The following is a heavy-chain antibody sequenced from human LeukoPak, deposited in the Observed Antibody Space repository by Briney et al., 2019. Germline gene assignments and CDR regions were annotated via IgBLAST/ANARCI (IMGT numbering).Heavy chain of an antibody. CDR3: ARDACGGDCYSDY. CDR2: IWYDGSNK. Sequence: GGSLRLSCAASGFTFGSYGMHWVRQAPGKGLEWVAVIWYDGSNKYYADSVKGRFTISRDNSKNTLYLQMNSLRAEDTAVYYCARDACGGDCYSDYWGQGTLVTVSS. J-gene: IGHJ4*02. CDR1: GFTFGSYG. D-gene: IGHD2-21*02. V-gene: IGHV3-33*01.